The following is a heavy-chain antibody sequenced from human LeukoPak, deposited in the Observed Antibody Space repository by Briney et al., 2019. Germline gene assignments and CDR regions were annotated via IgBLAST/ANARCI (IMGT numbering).Heavy chain of an antibody. D-gene: IGHD3-22*01. CDR3: AREGITMIVVVSDAFDI. V-gene: IGHV1-46*01. CDR2: INPSGGST. J-gene: IGHJ3*02. CDR1: GYTFTSYY. Sequence: ASVKVSCKASGYTFTSYYMHWVRQAPGQGLEWMGIINPSGGSTSYAQKFQGRVTMTRDTSTSTVYMELSSLRSEDTAVYYCAREGITMIVVVSDAFDIWGQGTMVTVSS.